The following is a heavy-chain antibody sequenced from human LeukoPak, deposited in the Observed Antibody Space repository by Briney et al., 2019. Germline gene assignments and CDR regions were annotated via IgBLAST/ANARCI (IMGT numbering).Heavy chain of an antibody. V-gene: IGHV1-18*01. Sequence: ASVTVSCKASGGTFNSCAISWVRQAPGQGLEWMGWISAYNGNTNYAQKLQGRVTMTTDTSTSTAYMELSSLRSEDTAVYYCASPTDGAIGAFDIWGQGTMVTVSS. CDR3: ASPTDGAIGAFDI. CDR1: GGTFNSCA. CDR2: ISAYNGNT. J-gene: IGHJ3*02. D-gene: IGHD1-26*01.